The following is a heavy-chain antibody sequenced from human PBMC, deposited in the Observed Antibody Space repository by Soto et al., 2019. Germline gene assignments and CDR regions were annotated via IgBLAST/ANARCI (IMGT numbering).Heavy chain of an antibody. D-gene: IGHD1-26*01. V-gene: IGHV3-23*01. CDR3: APNSGSYSGYY. J-gene: IGHJ4*02. CDR2: ISGSGGST. Sequence: EVQLLESGGGLVQPGGSLRLSCAASGFTFSSYAMSWVRQAPGKGLEWVSAISGSGGSTYYADSVKGRFTISRDNSKNTLYLQRNSLRAEDTAVYYCAPNSGSYSGYYWGQGTLVTVSS. CDR1: GFTFSSYA.